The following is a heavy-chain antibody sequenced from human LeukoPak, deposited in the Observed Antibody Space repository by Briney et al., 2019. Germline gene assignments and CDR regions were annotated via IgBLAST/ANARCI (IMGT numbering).Heavy chain of an antibody. CDR3: ARARHFFRYYYDSSGYPYYFDY. CDR1: GYTFTGYY. Sequence: VASVKVSCKASGYTFTGYYMHWVRQAPGQGLEWMGWINPNSGGTNYAQKFQGRVTMTRDTSISTAYMELSRLRSDDTAVYYCARARHFFRYYYDSSGYPYYFDYWGQGTLVTVSS. D-gene: IGHD3-22*01. V-gene: IGHV1-2*02. CDR2: INPNSGGT. J-gene: IGHJ4*02.